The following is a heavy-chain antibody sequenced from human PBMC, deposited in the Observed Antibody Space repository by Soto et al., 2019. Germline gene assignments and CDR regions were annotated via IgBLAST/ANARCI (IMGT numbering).Heavy chain of an antibody. Sequence: QITLKESGPTLVKPTQTLTLTCTFSGFSLSTSAVGVGWIRQPPGKALEWLALIYWDDDKRYSPSLKSRLTITKDTSKNQVVRTMTNMDPVDTATYYCAYRKGGHNYYYYGVDVWGQGTTVTVSS. D-gene: IGHD3-16*01. CDR1: GFSLSTSAVG. J-gene: IGHJ6*02. CDR2: IYWDDDK. CDR3: AYRKGGHNYYYYGVDV. V-gene: IGHV2-5*02.